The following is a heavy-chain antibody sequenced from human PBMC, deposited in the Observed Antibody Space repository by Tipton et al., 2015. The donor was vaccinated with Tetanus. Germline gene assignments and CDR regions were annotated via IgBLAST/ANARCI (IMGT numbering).Heavy chain of an antibody. D-gene: IGHD7-27*01. CDR3: ARIRQVGKPGPFFDY. Sequence: TLSLTCAVYGGSFSGYFWSWIRQPPGKGLEWIGEINHSGSTNYNPSLKSRVTMSVDTSKNQFSLKLSSVTAADTAVYYCARIRQVGKPGPFFDYWGQGTLVTVSS. V-gene: IGHV4-34*01. CDR2: INHSGST. J-gene: IGHJ4*02. CDR1: GGSFSGYF.